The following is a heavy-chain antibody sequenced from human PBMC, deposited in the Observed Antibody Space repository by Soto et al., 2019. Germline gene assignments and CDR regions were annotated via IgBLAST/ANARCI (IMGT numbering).Heavy chain of an antibody. CDR3: ARHGNSNDVGGYYYYGMDV. CDR2: IYYSGST. Sequence: PSETLSLTCTVSGRSISSYYWSWIRQPPGKGLEWIGYIYYSGSTNYNPSLKSRVTISVDTSKNQFSLKLSSVTAADTAVYYCARHGNSNDVGGYYYYGMDVWGQGTTVTVSS. D-gene: IGHD1-1*01. V-gene: IGHV4-59*08. J-gene: IGHJ6*02. CDR1: GRSISSYY.